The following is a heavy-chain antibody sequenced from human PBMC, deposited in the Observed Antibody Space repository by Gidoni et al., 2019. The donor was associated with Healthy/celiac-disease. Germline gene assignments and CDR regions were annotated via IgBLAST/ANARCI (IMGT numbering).Heavy chain of an antibody. CDR2: ISATGGST. CDR1: GFTFSSYA. J-gene: IGHJ4*02. V-gene: IGHV3-23*01. D-gene: IGHD3-10*01. Sequence: EVQLLESGGGLVQPGGSLRLACAASGFTFSSYAMSWVRPAPGKGLEWVSTISATGGSTYYADSVKGRFTISRDISKNTLYLQMNSLRAEDTAVYYCATRKINVLVWFWGQGTLVTVSS. CDR3: ATRKINVLVWF.